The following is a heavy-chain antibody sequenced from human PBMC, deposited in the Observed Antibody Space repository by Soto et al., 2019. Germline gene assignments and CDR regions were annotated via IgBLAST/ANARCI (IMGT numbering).Heavy chain of an antibody. CDR2: IYYGGTT. D-gene: IGHD2-2*01. J-gene: IGHJ5*02. CDR1: GGSLSPNY. CDR3: ARLGAHYQSLDP. V-gene: IGHV4-59*08. Sequence: SETLSLTCTVSGGSLSPNYWSWIRQPPGKGLEWIGYIYYGGTTTNNPSLNSRVAISIDTSKNQFSLTLRSVTAADTAVYYCARLGAHYQSLDPWGQGILVTVT.